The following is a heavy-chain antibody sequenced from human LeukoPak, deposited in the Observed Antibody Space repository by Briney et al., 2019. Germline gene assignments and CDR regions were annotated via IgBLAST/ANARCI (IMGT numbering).Heavy chain of an antibody. CDR1: GFTFTIYS. Sequence: GGSLRLSCAASGFTFTIYSMNWVRQAPGKGLEWVAVISYDGSNKYYADSVKGRFTISRDNSKNTLYLQMNSLRAEDTAVYYCARVAAGYYYGMDVWGQGTTVTVSS. D-gene: IGHD6-13*01. J-gene: IGHJ6*02. V-gene: IGHV3-30*19. CDR2: ISYDGSNK. CDR3: ARVAAGYYYGMDV.